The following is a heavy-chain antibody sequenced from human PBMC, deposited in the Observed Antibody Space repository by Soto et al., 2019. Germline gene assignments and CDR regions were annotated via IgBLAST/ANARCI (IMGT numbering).Heavy chain of an antibody. CDR2: IGTAGDT. D-gene: IGHD6-19*01. Sequence: GGSLRLSCAASGFTFSSYDMHWVRQATGKGLEWVSAIGTAGDTYYPGSVKGRFTISRENAKNSLYLQMNSLRAGDTAVYYCARATGYSSGWVYYYYYYYMDVWGKGTTVTVSS. V-gene: IGHV3-13*01. CDR1: GFTFSSYD. J-gene: IGHJ6*03. CDR3: ARATGYSSGWVYYYYYYYMDV.